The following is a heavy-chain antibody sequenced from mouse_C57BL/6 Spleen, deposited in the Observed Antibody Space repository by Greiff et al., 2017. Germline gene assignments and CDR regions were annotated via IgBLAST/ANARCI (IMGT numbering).Heavy chain of an antibody. J-gene: IGHJ3*01. CDR1: GYSITSGYY. D-gene: IGHD2-1*01. V-gene: IGHV3-6*01. Sequence: VQLKESGPGLVKPSQSLSLTCSVTGYSITSGYYWNWIRQFPGNKLEWMGYISYDGSNNYNPSLKNRISITRDTSKNQFFLKLNSVTTEDTATYYCARDGGKTAYWGQGTLVTVSA. CDR2: ISYDGSN. CDR3: ARDGGKTAY.